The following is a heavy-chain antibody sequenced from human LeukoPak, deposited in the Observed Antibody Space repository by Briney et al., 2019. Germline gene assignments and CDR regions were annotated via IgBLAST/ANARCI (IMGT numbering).Heavy chain of an antibody. J-gene: IGHJ5*02. CDR1: GYTFTSYD. CDR3: ARGLGHRDGYTFDP. D-gene: IGHD5-24*01. CDR2: MNPNSGNT. V-gene: IGHV1-8*01. Sequence: ASVKVSCKASGYTFTSYDINWVRQATGQGLEWMGWMNPNSGNTGYAQKFQGRVTMTRNTSISTAYMELSSLRSEDTAVYYCARGLGHRDGYTFDPWGQGTLVTVSS.